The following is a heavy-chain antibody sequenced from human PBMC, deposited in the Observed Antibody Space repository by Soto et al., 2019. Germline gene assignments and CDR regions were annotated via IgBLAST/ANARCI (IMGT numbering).Heavy chain of an antibody. Sequence: EVQLLESGGGLVQPGGSLRLSCAASGFTFSSYAMSWVRQAPGKGLEWVSAISGSGGSTYYADSVKGRFTISRDNSKNTLYLQMTSLRAEDTAVYYCAKGELPHPVTPYCSGGSCYSLPDYWGQGTLVTVSS. CDR2: ISGSGGST. J-gene: IGHJ4*02. V-gene: IGHV3-23*01. CDR3: AKGELPHPVTPYCSGGSCYSLPDY. D-gene: IGHD2-15*01. CDR1: GFTFSSYA.